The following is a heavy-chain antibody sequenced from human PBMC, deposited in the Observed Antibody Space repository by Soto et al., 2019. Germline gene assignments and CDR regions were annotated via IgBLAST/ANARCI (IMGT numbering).Heavy chain of an antibody. D-gene: IGHD6-19*01. CDR2: IYYSGST. J-gene: IGHJ5*02. Sequence: PSETLSLTCTVSGGSISSSSYYWGWIRQPPGKGLEWIGSIYYSGSTYYNPSLKSRVTISVDTSKNQFSLKLSSVTAADTAVYYCARHFQTQWLDGYNWFDPWGQGTLVTVSS. CDR1: GGSISSSSYY. V-gene: IGHV4-39*01. CDR3: ARHFQTQWLDGYNWFDP.